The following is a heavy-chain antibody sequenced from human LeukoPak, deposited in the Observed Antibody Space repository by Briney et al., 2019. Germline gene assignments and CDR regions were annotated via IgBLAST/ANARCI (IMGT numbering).Heavy chain of an antibody. CDR3: ARGSSGTYHGSYNWFDP. Sequence: ASVKVSCKASGYTFTSYDINWVRQATGQGLEWRGWMNPNSGNTGYAQKFQGRVTMTRNTSISTAYMELSSLRFEDTAVYYCARGSSGTYHGSYNWFDPWGQGTLVTVSS. D-gene: IGHD3-10*01. J-gene: IGHJ5*02. CDR1: GYTFTSYD. CDR2: MNPNSGNT. V-gene: IGHV1-8*01.